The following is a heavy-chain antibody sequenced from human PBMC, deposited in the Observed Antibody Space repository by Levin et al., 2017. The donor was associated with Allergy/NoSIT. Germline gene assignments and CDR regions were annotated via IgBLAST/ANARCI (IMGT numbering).Heavy chain of an antibody. Sequence: AGGSLRLSCTVSGGSISSSSYYWGWIRQPPGKGLEWIASVYYSGSSYYNPSLKSRLTISVDTSKNQFSLKLRSVTAADTAVYYCARVDVEKFFYDSSGKPYGMDVWGQGTTVTVSS. CDR3: ARVDVEKFFYDSSGKPYGMDV. CDR1: GGSISSSSYY. CDR2: VYYSGSS. D-gene: IGHD3-22*01. J-gene: IGHJ6*02. V-gene: IGHV4-39*07.